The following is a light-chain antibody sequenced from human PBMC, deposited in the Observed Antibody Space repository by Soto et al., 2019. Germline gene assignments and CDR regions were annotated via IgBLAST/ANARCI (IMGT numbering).Light chain of an antibody. CDR1: SGHSSYA. V-gene: IGLV4-69*01. Sequence: QLVLPQSPSASASLGASVKLTCTLSSGHSSYAIAWHQQQPETGPRYLMRLNSDGSHSKGDGIPDRFSGSSSGAERYLTISSLQSEDEADYYCQTWGTGIVVFGGGTKLTVL. CDR2: LNSDGSH. CDR3: QTWGTGIVV. J-gene: IGLJ2*01.